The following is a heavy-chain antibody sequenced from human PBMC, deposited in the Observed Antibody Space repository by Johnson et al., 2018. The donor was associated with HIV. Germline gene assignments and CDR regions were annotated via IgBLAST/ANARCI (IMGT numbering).Heavy chain of an antibody. D-gene: IGHD6-13*01. J-gene: IGHJ3*02. CDR1: GFTFSSYA. CDR2: ISGSGGST. CDR3: AKEGQDLRSSSSDDAFDI. Sequence: VQLVESGGGLVQPGGSLRLSCAASGFTFSSYAMSWVRQAPGKGLEWVSAISGSGGSTYYADSVKGRFTISRDNSKNTLYLQMNSLRAEDTAVYYCAKEGQDLRSSSSDDAFDIWGQGTMVTVSS. V-gene: IGHV3-23*04.